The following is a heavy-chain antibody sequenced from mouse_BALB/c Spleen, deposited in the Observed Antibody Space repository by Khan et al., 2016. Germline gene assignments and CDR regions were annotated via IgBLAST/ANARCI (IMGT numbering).Heavy chain of an antibody. Sequence: QVQLKQSGPGLVQPSQSLSITCTVSGFSLTNYGVHWVRQSPGKGLEWLGVIWSGGSTDYNAAFIQRMTISKDNSKSHVFFKMNSLPAHDPAIYYCAREEVRRGAWFAYWGQGTLVTVSA. CDR3: AREEVRRGAWFAY. V-gene: IGHV2-2*01. J-gene: IGHJ3*01. CDR1: GFSLTNYG. D-gene: IGHD2-14*01. CDR2: IWSGGST.